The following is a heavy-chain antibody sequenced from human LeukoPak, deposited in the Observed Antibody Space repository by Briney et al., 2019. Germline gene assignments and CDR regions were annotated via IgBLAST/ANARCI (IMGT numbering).Heavy chain of an antibody. CDR1: GGSISSYY. J-gene: IGHJ3*02. D-gene: IGHD3-22*01. V-gene: IGHV4-4*07. CDR3: ARQYDGSPLQAFDI. CDR2: IYTSGST. Sequence: SSETLSLTCTVSGGSISSYYWSWIRQPAGKGLEWIGRIYTSGSTNYNPSLKSRVTMSVGTSKNQFSLKLSSVTAADTAVYYCARQYDGSPLQAFDIWGQGTMVTVSS.